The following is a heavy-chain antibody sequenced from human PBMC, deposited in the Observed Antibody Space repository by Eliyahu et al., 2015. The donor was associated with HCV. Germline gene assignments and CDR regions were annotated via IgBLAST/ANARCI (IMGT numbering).Heavy chain of an antibody. Sequence: HVQLQESGPGLVQPSETLSLTCTVSXXXMNNYYWTWIRQXPGKGLEWIGYIFFXGSTNCNPSFQSRVAIFLDTSTNQFSLRLHSVTAADTATYYCARVMFRSSWYDAFDIWGQGTMVTVSA. CDR2: IFFXGST. D-gene: IGHD6-13*01. CDR1: XXXMNNYY. CDR3: ARVMFRSSWYDAFDI. V-gene: IGHV4-59*12. J-gene: IGHJ3*02.